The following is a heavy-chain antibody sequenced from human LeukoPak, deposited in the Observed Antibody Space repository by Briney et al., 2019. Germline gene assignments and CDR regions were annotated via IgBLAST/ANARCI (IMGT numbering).Heavy chain of an antibody. J-gene: IGHJ5*02. D-gene: IGHD3-10*01. Sequence: PSETLSLTCAVYGGSFSGYYWSWIRQPPGKGLEWIGEINHSGSTNYSPSLKSRVTISVDTSKNQFSLKLSSVTAADTAVYYCARGQRDEYRPYHYGSGIRGPFVWFDPWGQGTLVTVSS. CDR3: ARGQRDEYRPYHYGSGIRGPFVWFDP. CDR2: INHSGST. V-gene: IGHV4-34*01. CDR1: GGSFSGYY.